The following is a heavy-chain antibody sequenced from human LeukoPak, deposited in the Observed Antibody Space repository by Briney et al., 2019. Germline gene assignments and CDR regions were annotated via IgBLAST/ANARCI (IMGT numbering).Heavy chain of an antibody. CDR3: ARHAYRSYFDY. J-gene: IGHJ4*02. D-gene: IGHD4-11*01. CDR2: IYYSGST. V-gene: IGHV4-59*08. CDR1: GGSISSYY. Sequence: SETLSLTCTVSGGSISSYYWSWIRQTPGKGLEWIGYIYYSGSTNYNPSLKSRVTISVDTSKNQFSLKLSSVTAADTAVYYCARHAYRSYFDYWGQGTLVTVSS.